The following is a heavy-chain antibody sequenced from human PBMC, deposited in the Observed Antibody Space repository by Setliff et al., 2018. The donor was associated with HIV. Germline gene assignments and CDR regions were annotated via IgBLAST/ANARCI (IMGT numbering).Heavy chain of an antibody. V-gene: IGHV3-30*02. CDR2: IRYDGSNK. Sequence: GGSLRLSCEASAFIFSSYGMHWVRQAPGKGLEWIAFIRYDGSNKYYADSVKGRFTISRDNSKNTLYLQMNSLRAEDTAVYYCAKCGGVTCYGYADWGQGTLVTVSS. D-gene: IGHD2-15*01. CDR3: AKCGGVTCYGYAD. J-gene: IGHJ4*02. CDR1: AFIFSSYG.